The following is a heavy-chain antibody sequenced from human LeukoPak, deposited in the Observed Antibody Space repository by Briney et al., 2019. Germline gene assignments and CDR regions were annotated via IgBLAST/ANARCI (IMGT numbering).Heavy chain of an antibody. V-gene: IGHV4-59*01. J-gene: IGHJ4*02. Sequence: SETLSLTCTVSGGSISSYYWSWIRQPPGKGLEWLGYIYYSGSTNYNPSLKSRVTISVDTSKNQFSLKLSSVTAADTAVYYCAREGSGSYYGFAYYFDYWGQGTLVTVSS. D-gene: IGHD1-26*01. CDR2: IYYSGST. CDR1: GGSISSYY. CDR3: AREGSGSYYGFAYYFDY.